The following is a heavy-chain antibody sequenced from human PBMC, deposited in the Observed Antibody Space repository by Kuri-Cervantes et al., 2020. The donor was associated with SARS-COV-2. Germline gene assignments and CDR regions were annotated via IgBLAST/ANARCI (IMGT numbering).Heavy chain of an antibody. D-gene: IGHD3-3*01. V-gene: IGHV4-59*01. CDR3: ARDRPDYDFWCGYYYDAFDI. Sequence: SETLSLTCTVSGGSISSYYWSWIRQPPGKGLEWIGYIYYSGSTNYNPSLKSRVTISVDTSKNQFSLKLSSVTAADTAVYYCARDRPDYDFWCGYYYDAFDIWGQGTMVTVSS. J-gene: IGHJ3*02. CDR1: GGSISSYY. CDR2: IYYSGST.